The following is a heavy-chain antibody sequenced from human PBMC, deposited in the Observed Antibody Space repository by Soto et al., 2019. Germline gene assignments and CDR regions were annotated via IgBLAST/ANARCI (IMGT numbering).Heavy chain of an antibody. J-gene: IGHJ4*02. CDR2: MKYDGSET. CDR1: GFSFGTYW. D-gene: IGHD3-16*01. CDR3: AKGGHIDF. V-gene: IGHV3-7*03. Sequence: GGSLRLSCAASGFSFGTYWMSWVRQAPGKGLEWVANMKYDGSETYYVDSVRGRFTISRKNAKTSLYLQMNSLRADDTAVYYCAKGGHIDFCGQGTLVTVSS.